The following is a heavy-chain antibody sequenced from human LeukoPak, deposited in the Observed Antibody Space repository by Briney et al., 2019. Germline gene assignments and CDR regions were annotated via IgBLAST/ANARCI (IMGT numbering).Heavy chain of an antibody. CDR1: GGSISSYY. D-gene: IGHD6-13*01. CDR3: ARVSPSIAAASYNWFDP. CDR2: IYYSGST. V-gene: IGHV4-59*01. Sequence: SETLSLTCTVSGGSISSYYWSWIRQPPGKGLEWIGYIYYSGSTNYNPSLKGRVTISVDTSKNQFSLKLSSVTAADTAVYYCARVSPSIAAASYNWFDPWGQGTLVTVSS. J-gene: IGHJ5*02.